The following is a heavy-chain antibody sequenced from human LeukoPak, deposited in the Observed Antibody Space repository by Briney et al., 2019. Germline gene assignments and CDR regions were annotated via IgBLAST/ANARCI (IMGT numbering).Heavy chain of an antibody. CDR2: ISGSGGST. J-gene: IGHJ4*02. Sequence: PGGSLRLSCAASGFTFSSYAMSRVRQAPGKGLGWVSAISGSGGSTYYADSVKGRFTISRDNSKNTLYLQMNSLRAEDTAVYYCAKARGVQADYFDYWGQGTLVTVFS. CDR3: AKARGVQADYFDY. CDR1: GFTFSSYA. D-gene: IGHD2-8*01. V-gene: IGHV3-23*01.